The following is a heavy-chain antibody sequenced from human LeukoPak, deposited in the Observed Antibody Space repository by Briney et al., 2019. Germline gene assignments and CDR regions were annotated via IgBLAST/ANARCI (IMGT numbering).Heavy chain of an antibody. V-gene: IGHV3-7*01. Sequence: PGGSLRLPCAASGFSFSSYWMNWVRQAPGKGLEGVSNIKQDGSDKYYVESVKGRFTISKDNAKNSLYLQMDSLRAEDTAVYFCARGNWWVGAAQYCDYWGRGTLVTVSS. J-gene: IGHJ4*02. CDR1: GFSFSSYW. CDR2: IKQDGSDK. CDR3: ARGNWWVGAAQYCDY. D-gene: IGHD2-8*02.